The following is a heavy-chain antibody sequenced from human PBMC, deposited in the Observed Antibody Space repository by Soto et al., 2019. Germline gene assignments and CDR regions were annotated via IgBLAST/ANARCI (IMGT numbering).Heavy chain of an antibody. CDR3: ARVEGGYYGSGSYGFDY. Sequence: EVQLVESGGGLVQPGGSLSLSCAASGFTFSNYWMTWVRQAPGKGLEWVANIKQDGSEKYYVDSVKGRSTISRDNANNSVYLHMDSLRVGVTAVYYCARVEGGYYGSGSYGFDYWGQGSLVTVSS. V-gene: IGHV3-7*01. CDR2: IKQDGSEK. D-gene: IGHD3-10*01. J-gene: IGHJ4*02. CDR1: GFTFSNYW.